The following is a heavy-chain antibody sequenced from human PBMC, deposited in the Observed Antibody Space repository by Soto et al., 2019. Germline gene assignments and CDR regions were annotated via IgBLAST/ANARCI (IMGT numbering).Heavy chain of an antibody. CDR2: ISYRGST. CDR1: GASISNSAYY. J-gene: IGHJ4*02. Sequence: SETLSLTCTVSGASISNSAYYWGWIRQPPGKGLEWIGTISYRGSTFYKPSLKSQVTISVDTIKNQFSLKLDSVTVADTAVYYCVTFDFSSTYYDHWGQGTLVAVSS. V-gene: IGHV4-39*01. CDR3: VTFDFSSTYYDH. D-gene: IGHD6-13*01.